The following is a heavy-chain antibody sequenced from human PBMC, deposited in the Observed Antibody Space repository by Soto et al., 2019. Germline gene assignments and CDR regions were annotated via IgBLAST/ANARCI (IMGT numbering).Heavy chain of an antibody. Sequence: SVKVSCKASGGTFSSYAISWVRQAPGQGLEWMGGIIPILGIANYAQKFQGRVTITADKSTSTAYMELSSLRSEDTAVYYCARDGGGYSGYDYEYNWFDPWGQGTLVTVSS. CDR1: GGTFSSYA. CDR2: IIPILGIA. D-gene: IGHD5-12*01. V-gene: IGHV1-69*10. J-gene: IGHJ5*02. CDR3: ARDGGGYSGYDYEYNWFDP.